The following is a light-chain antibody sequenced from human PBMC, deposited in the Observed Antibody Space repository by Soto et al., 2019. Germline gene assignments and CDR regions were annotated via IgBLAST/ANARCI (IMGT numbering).Light chain of an antibody. Sequence: EIVMTESPATLFVSQGDRAILSCRAGQGVTTNFAWYQQKPGQAPRLLIYGASNRATGIPERFSGSGSGTDFTLTISRLEPQDSALYYCQQYVISVTFGQATRLEIK. CDR3: QQYVISVT. CDR1: QGVTTN. J-gene: IGKJ5*01. CDR2: GAS. V-gene: IGKV3-20*01.